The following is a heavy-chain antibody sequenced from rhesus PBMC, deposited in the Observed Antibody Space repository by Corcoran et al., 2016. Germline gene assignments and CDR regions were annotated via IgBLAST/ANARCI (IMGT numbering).Heavy chain of an antibody. D-gene: IGHD4-29*01. V-gene: IGHV4S7*01. J-gene: IGHJ5-2*02. CDR1: GGSISSGYG. Sequence: QVQLQESGPGRVKPSETLSLTCAVSGGSISSGYGWSWIRQPPGKGLEWIGHIYGSIGSTYYNPSLKSRVTISKDTSKNQFSLKLSSVTAADTTVYYCARTLGRSKADVWGRGVLVTVSS. CDR2: IYGSIGST. CDR3: ARTLGRSKADV.